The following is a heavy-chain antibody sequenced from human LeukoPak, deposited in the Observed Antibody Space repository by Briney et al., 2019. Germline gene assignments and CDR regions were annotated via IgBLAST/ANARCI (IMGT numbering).Heavy chain of an antibody. J-gene: IGHJ5*02. D-gene: IGHD4-11*01. V-gene: IGHV3-7*01. CDR2: IKQDGSEK. CDR1: GFTFSSNW. CDR3: ARDLLEYSNYFGFDP. Sequence: GGSLRLSCAASGFTFSSNWMSWVRQAPGKGLEWVANIKQDGSEKFYVDSVKGRFTISRDNAKNSLYLQMNSLRAEDTAVYYCARDLLEYSNYFGFDPWGQGTLVTVSS.